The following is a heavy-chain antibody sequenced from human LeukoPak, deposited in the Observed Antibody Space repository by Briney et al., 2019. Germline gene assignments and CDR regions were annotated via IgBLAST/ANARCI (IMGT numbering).Heavy chain of an antibody. D-gene: IGHD6-6*01. CDR1: GFTFSSYS. CDR2: ISSSSSCI. Sequence: GGSLRLSCAASGFTFSSYSMNWVRQAPGKGPEWVSSISSSSSCIYYADSVKGRFTISRDNAKNSLYLQMNSLRAEDTAVYYCARDRTGIAARYFDYWGQGTLVTVSS. V-gene: IGHV3-21*01. CDR3: ARDRTGIAARYFDY. J-gene: IGHJ4*02.